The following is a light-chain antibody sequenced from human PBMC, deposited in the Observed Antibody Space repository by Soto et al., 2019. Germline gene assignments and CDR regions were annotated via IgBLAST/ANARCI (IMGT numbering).Light chain of an antibody. Sequence: QSALTQPASVSGSPGQSITISCTGTSSDVGGYDCVAWGQQHPGKAPTTMTYEGSNRPSGVSSRFSGSQSGNTASLTLSGLQAEDEADYYCSSYTTSNTRQIVFGTGTKVTVL. CDR3: SSYTTSNTRQIV. CDR1: SSDVGGYDC. V-gene: IGLV2-14*01. J-gene: IGLJ1*01. CDR2: EGS.